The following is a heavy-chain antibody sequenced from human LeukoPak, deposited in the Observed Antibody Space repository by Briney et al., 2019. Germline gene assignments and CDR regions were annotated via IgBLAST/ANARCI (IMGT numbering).Heavy chain of an antibody. Sequence: GGALRLSCAASGFTFTSYSMSWVRQAPGKGLEWGAVISYDGSNKYYADSVKGRFTISRDNSKNTLYLQMNSLRAEDRAVYYCASTYASGSYPFDYWGQGTLVTVSS. V-gene: IGHV3-30*04. CDR3: ASTYASGSYPFDY. D-gene: IGHD3-10*01. J-gene: IGHJ4*02. CDR1: GFTFTSYS. CDR2: ISYDGSNK.